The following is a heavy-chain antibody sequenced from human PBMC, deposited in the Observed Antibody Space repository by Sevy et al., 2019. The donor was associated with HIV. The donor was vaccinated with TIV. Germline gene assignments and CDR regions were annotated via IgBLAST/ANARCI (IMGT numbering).Heavy chain of an antibody. Sequence: GGSLRLSCAASGFTFSNYWMTWVHQAPGKGLEWVANIKKDGTEKYYVDSVRGRFTISRDNVKNLMYLQMNSLRAEDTAVYYCARDCNSASCLWGLDVWGQGTTVTVSS. J-gene: IGHJ6*02. V-gene: IGHV3-7*03. CDR1: GFTFSNYW. CDR2: IKKDGTEK. CDR3: ARDCNSASCLWGLDV. D-gene: IGHD2-2*01.